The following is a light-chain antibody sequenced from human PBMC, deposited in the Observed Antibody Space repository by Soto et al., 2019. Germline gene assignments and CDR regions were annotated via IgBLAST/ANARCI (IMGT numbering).Light chain of an antibody. CDR3: QTFDSSLTNSWV. J-gene: IGLJ3*02. CDR2: GDN. Sequence: QSVLTQPPSVSGAPGQRVTISCTGSSSNIGRGYDVHWYQQVPGSAPRLLLSGDNTRPSGVPDRFSGSRSGTSASLAITGLQAEDEADYYCQTFDSSLTNSWVFGGGTKVTVL. CDR1: SSNIGRGYD. V-gene: IGLV1-40*01.